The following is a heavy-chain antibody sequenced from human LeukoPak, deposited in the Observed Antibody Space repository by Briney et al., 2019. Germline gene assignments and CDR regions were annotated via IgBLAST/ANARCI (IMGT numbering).Heavy chain of an antibody. CDR2: INPSGGST. J-gene: IGHJ4*02. CDR1: GYISTNYY. V-gene: IGHV1-46*01. Sequence: ASVKVSCKASGYISTNYYIHWVRQAPGQGLEWMGLINPSGGSTRYAQKFQGRVTMTRDTSTSTVYMELSSLRSEDTALYYCARGPPGDSSGYYSHPVEDWGQGTLVTVSS. CDR3: ARGPPGDSSGYYSHPVED. D-gene: IGHD3-22*01.